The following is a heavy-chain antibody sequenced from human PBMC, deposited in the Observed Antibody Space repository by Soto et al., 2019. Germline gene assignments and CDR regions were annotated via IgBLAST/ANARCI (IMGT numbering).Heavy chain of an antibody. Sequence: ASVKVSCKVSGYTLTELSMHWVRQAPGKGLEWMGGFDPEDGETIYAQKFQGRVTMTEDTSTDTAYMELSSLRSEDTAVYYCATTGRYFDWLRNPFDIWGQGTMVTVSS. V-gene: IGHV1-24*01. CDR3: ATTGRYFDWLRNPFDI. J-gene: IGHJ3*02. D-gene: IGHD3-9*01. CDR2: FDPEDGET. CDR1: GYTLTELS.